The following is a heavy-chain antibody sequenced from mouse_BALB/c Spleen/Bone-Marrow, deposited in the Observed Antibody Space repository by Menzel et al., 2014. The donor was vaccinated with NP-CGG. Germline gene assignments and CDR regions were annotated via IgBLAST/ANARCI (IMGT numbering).Heavy chain of an antibody. CDR2: INPSNGGT. J-gene: IGHJ3*01. CDR3: TREGDSPFAY. V-gene: IGHV1S81*02. CDR1: GYTFTSYY. Sequence: QVQLQQSRAELVKPGASVKLSCKASGYTFTSYYIYWVKQRPGQGLEWIGEINPSNGGTNFNEKFKSKATLTVDKSSSTAYMQLSSLTSEDSAVYYCTREGDSPFAYWGQGTLVTVSA. D-gene: IGHD2-13*01.